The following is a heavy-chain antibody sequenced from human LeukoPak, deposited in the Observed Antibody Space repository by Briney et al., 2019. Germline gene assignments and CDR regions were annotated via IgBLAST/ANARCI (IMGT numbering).Heavy chain of an antibody. V-gene: IGHV3-30-3*01. D-gene: IGHD3-3*02. J-gene: IGHJ4*02. CDR2: ISYDGSNK. CDR1: GFTFSSYA. Sequence: GGSLRLSCEASGFTFSSYAMHWVRQAPGKGLEWVAVISYDGSNKYYADSVKGRFTISRDNSKNTLYLQMNSLRAEDTAVYYCAQLAGRGSVSDYWGQGTLVTVSS. CDR3: AQLAGRGSVSDY.